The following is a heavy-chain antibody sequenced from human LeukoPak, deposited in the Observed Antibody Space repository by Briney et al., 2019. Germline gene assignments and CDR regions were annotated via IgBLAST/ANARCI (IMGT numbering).Heavy chain of an antibody. D-gene: IGHD2-8*01. CDR1: GGSFTGYY. CDR3: ARENYCTNGVCWAFDP. CDR2: VSQTGSGIT. J-gene: IGHJ5*02. Sequence: SETLSLTCGVYGGSFTGYYWSWIRQPPGKGLEWIGEVSQTGSGITNYNPSFKSRVTISADTVNNHFSLDLSSVTAADTAVYYCARENYCTNGVCWAFDPWGQGTLVTVSS. V-gene: IGHV4-34*01.